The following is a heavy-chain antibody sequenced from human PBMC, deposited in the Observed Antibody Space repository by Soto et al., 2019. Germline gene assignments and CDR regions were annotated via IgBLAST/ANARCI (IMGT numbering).Heavy chain of an antibody. Sequence: LGECLKISREVSVYSFTSYCISCVRQMPGKGLEWMGRIAPSDSYTNYSPSFQCHVTISADKSISTAYLQWSSLKASDTAMYYCSRQYCSCTSCDSANGMDAWGQGTTVTVSS. CDR2: IAPSDSYT. D-gene: IGHD2-2*01. CDR3: SRQYCSCTSCDSANGMDA. J-gene: IGHJ6*02. CDR1: VYSFTSYC. V-gene: IGHV5-10-1*01.